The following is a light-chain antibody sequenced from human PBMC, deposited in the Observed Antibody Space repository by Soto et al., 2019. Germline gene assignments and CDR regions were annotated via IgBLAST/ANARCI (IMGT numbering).Light chain of an antibody. V-gene: IGKV1-5*01. CDR2: DAS. CDR3: QQYNSYSYT. CDR1: QSISIW. Sequence: GDGVTITCRASQSISIWLAWYQQKPGKAPKLLIYDASNLESGVPSTFSGSGSGTEFTLTISSLQPDDFATYYCQQYNSYSYTFGQGTKLEIK. J-gene: IGKJ2*01.